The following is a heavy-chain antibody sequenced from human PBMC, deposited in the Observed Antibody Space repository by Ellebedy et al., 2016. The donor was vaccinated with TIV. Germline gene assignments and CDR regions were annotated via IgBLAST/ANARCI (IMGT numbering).Heavy chain of an antibody. CDR2: INPSGCST. CDR3: ARGGEMATPPGENYFDY. D-gene: IGHD5-24*01. J-gene: IGHJ4*02. Sequence: AASVKVSCKASGYTFTSYYMHWVRQAPGQGLEWMGIINPSGCSTSYAQKLQGRVTMTRDTSTSTVYMELSSLRSEDTAVYYCARGGEMATPPGENYFDYWGQGTLVTVSS. CDR1: GYTFTSYY. V-gene: IGHV1-46*04.